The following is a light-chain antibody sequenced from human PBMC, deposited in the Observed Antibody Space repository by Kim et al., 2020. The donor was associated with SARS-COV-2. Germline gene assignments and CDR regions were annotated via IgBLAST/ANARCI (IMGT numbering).Light chain of an antibody. CDR3: QQYGTSTGYT. CDR2: AAS. Sequence: EIVLTQSPGTLSLSPGERATLSCRASQSVSSNYLAWYQQKPGQAPRLLIYAASSRATGIPDRFSGSGSQTDFTLTINGLEPEDFALYYCQQYGTSTGYTFGQGTKLEIK. CDR1: QSVSSNY. J-gene: IGKJ2*01. V-gene: IGKV3-20*01.